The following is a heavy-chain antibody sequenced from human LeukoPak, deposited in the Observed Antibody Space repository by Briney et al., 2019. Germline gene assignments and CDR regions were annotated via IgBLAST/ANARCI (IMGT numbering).Heavy chain of an antibody. Sequence: KSGGSLRLSCAASGSTFSSYSMNWVRQAPGKGLEWVSSISSSSSYIYYADSVKGRFTISRDNAKNSLYLQMNSLRAEDTAVYYCARSPGVYYYYMDVWGKGTTVTVSS. CDR1: GSTFSSYS. D-gene: IGHD1-14*01. CDR3: ARSPGVYYYYMDV. J-gene: IGHJ6*03. V-gene: IGHV3-21*01. CDR2: ISSSSSYI.